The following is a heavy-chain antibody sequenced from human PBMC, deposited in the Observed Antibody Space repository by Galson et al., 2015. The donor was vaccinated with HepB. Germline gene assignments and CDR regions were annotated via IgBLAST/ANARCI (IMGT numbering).Heavy chain of an antibody. Sequence: TLSLTCAVSGGSITSGGYSWSWIRQPPGKGLEWIGYIYHSGTTYYNPSLKSRVTISGDRSKNQFSLKLTSVTAADTAVYYCASSNDFDPRGGNWFDPWGQGTLVIVSS. V-gene: IGHV4-30-2*01. CDR3: ASSNDFDPRGGNWFDP. CDR1: GGSITSGGYS. CDR2: IYHSGTT. D-gene: IGHD3-3*01. J-gene: IGHJ5*02.